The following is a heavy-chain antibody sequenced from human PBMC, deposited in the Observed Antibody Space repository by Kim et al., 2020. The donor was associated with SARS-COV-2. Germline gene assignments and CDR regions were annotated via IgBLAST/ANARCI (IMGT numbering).Heavy chain of an antibody. Sequence: SETLSLTCAVYGGSFSGYYWSWIRQPPGKGLEWIGEINHSGSTNYNPSLKSRVTISVDTSKNQFSLKLSSVTAADTAVYYCARGHLGGNLDYFDYWGQGTLVTVSS. CDR3: ARGHLGGNLDYFDY. CDR2: INHSGST. D-gene: IGHD2-15*01. J-gene: IGHJ4*02. CDR1: GGSFSGYY. V-gene: IGHV4-34*01.